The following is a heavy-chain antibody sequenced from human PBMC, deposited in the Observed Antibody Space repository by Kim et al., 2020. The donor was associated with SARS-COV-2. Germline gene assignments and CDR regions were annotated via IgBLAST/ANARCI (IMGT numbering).Heavy chain of an antibody. CDR3: ARYSESNYFFDN. J-gene: IGHJ4*02. Sequence: GGSLRLSCAASGFTFSIYWMSWVRQAPGKGLEWVANIKEDGSEKYYVDSVKGRFTISRDNAKNSLYLQMNSLRVEDTAVYYCARYSESNYFFDNRGQGTL. D-gene: IGHD1-26*01. CDR1: GFTFSIYW. CDR2: IKEDGSEK. V-gene: IGHV3-7*01.